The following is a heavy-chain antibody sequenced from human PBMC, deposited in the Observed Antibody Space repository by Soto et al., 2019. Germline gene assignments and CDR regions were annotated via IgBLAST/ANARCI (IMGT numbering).Heavy chain of an antibody. D-gene: IGHD3-16*02. CDR2: ISGSGGST. CDR1: GFTFSSYS. V-gene: IGHV3-23*01. Sequence: VQLLESGGGLEQPGGSQRLSCAASGFTFSSYSMSWVRQAPGKGLEWVSLISGSGGSTFYADSVKGRFTVSRDNSKSTLFLQMNSLRAEDTATYYCARGRSQTSFSFEYWGQGKLVTVSS. J-gene: IGHJ4*02. CDR3: ARGRSQTSFSFEY.